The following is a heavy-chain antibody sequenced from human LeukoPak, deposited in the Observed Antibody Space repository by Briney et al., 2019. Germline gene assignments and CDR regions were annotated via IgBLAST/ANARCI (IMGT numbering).Heavy chain of an antibody. CDR1: GVSINTYY. V-gene: IGHV4-59*08. Sequence: SETLSLTCTVSGVSINTYYYWTWIRQPPGKGLEWIGYIYDSAYTRYNPSLKSRVTISVDTSKNQFSLKLSSVTAADTAVYYCARLHYDSSGYYYFDYWGQGTLVTVSS. D-gene: IGHD3-22*01. J-gene: IGHJ4*02. CDR3: ARLHYDSSGYYYFDY. CDR2: IYDSAYT.